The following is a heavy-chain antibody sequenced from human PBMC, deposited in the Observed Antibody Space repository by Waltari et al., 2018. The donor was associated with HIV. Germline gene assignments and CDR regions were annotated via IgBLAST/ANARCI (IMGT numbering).Heavy chain of an antibody. CDR2: NIPNLGIT. V-gene: IGHV1-69*04. D-gene: IGHD2-15*01. CDR3: ASRSRYCSGGSCLDY. CDR1: GGTFSSYA. Sequence: QVQLVQSGAEVKKPGSSVKVSCKASGGTFSSYAISWVRQAPGQERECMGRNIPNLGITNSAQKFQGRDTITADKSTSTAYMELSSLRSEETAVYYCASRSRYCSGGSCLDYWGQGTLVTVSS. J-gene: IGHJ4*02.